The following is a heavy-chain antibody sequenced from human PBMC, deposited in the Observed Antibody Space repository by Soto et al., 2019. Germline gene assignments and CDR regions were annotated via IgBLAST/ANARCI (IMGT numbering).Heavy chain of an antibody. J-gene: IGHJ2*01. CDR2: IGGAGSNI. CDR3: ASLRQWKAFWYFDL. Sequence: PGGSLRLSCAASGFTFSEYAMTWVRQAPGKGLEWVSVIGGAGSNIYYADSVEGRFTVSRDDSKNTLYLRMDSLRVEDTAVYYCASLRQWKAFWYFDLWGRGTLVTVSS. V-gene: IGHV3-23*01. CDR1: GFTFSEYA. D-gene: IGHD6-19*01.